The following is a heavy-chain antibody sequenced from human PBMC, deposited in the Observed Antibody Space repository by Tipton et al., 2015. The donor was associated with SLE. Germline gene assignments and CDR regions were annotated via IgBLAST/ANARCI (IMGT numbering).Heavy chain of an antibody. J-gene: IGHJ3*02. D-gene: IGHD5-18*01. V-gene: IGHV4-39*07. CDR1: GGSIISSTYF. CDR3: ARRFSYGYKGAFDI. Sequence: TLSLTWTVSGGSIISSTYFWAWLRQPPGKGLEWIGSIYYGRSTYYSPSLKSRVTISVDTSKEQFSLNLKSVTAADTAVYYCARRFSYGYKGAFDIWGQGTMVTVSS. CDR2: IYYGRST.